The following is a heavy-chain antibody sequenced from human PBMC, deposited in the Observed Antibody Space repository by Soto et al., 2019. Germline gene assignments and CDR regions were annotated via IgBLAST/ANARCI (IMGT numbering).Heavy chain of an antibody. CDR2: ISGSGGNT. CDR1: GFAFSSYA. V-gene: IGHV3-23*01. J-gene: IGHJ4*02. D-gene: IGHD3-3*01. CDR3: AKRAQLTISPLDY. Sequence: GGSLRLSCAASGFAFSSYAMSWVRQAPGKGLEWVSAISGSGGNTYYADSVKGRFSISRDNSKNTLYLQMNSLRAEDTAVYYCAKRAQLTISPLDYWGQGTLVTVSS.